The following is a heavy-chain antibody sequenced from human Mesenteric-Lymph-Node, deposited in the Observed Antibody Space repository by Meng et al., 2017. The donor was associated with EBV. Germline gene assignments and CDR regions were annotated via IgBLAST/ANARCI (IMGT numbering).Heavy chain of an antibody. J-gene: IGHJ4*02. CDR2: IIPIFGTA. CDR3: ARDRDAYNYYFDY. Sequence: QVQLVESGAGVKKPGSSWKVSCKASGGTFSSYAISWVRQAPGQGLEWMGGIIPIFGTANYAQKFQGRVTIIADESTNTAYMELSSLRSEDTAVYYCARDRDAYNYYFDYWGQGTLVTVSS. D-gene: IGHD5-24*01. V-gene: IGHV1-69*01. CDR1: GGTFSSYA.